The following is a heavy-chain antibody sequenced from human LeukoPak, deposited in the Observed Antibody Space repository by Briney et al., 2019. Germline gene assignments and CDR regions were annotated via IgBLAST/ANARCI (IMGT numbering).Heavy chain of an antibody. CDR2: IYYSGST. D-gene: IGHD3-3*01. V-gene: IGHV4-61*01. CDR3: ARVSAKEWPTPYYGMDV. Sequence: SETLSLTCTVSGGSVSSGSYYWSWIRQPPGKGLEWIGYIYYSGSTNYNPSLKSRVTISVDTSKNQFSPKLSSVTAADTAVYYCARVSAKEWPTPYYGMDVWGKGTTVTVSS. CDR1: GGSVSSGSYY. J-gene: IGHJ6*04.